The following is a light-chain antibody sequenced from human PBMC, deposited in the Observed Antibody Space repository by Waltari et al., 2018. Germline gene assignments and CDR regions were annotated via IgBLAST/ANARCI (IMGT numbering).Light chain of an antibody. CDR2: NVS. V-gene: IGKV2-30*02. CDR1: QSLVRSDGNTY. J-gene: IGKJ2*01. CDR3: MQGTHLPYT. Sequence: DVVMTQSPLSLPVTLGQPASISCKSSQSLVRSDGNTYLQWFHQRPGQSPRRLIYNVSTRESGVPYRFSGSGSGTDFTLKISSVEAEVVGVYYCMQGTHLPYTFGQGTKLDI.